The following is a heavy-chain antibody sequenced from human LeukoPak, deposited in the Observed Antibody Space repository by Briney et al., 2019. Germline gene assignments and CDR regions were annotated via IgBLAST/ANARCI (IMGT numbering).Heavy chain of an antibody. CDR3: ARGSESGWREFDY. D-gene: IGHD6-19*01. V-gene: IGHV1-18*01. CDR1: GFIFTSYG. Sequence: ASVKVSCKASGFIFTSYGISWVRQAPGQGLEWMGWISASTGNRNYAQKFQGRVTMTTDTATSTAYMDPRSLRSDDTAVYYCARGSESGWREFDYWGQGTLVTVSS. J-gene: IGHJ4*02. CDR2: ISASTGNR.